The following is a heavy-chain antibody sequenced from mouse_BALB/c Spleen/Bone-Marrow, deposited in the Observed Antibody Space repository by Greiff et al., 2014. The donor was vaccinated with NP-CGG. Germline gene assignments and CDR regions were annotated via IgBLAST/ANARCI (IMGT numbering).Heavy chain of an antibody. CDR2: IRNKANGYTT. V-gene: IGHV7-3*02. Sequence: VQLQQSGGGLVQPGGSLRLSYATSGFTFTDYYMSWVRQPPGKALEWLGFIRNKANGYTTEYSASVKGRFTISRDNSQSILHLQMNTLRAEDSATYYCARDRGLLRFDYWGQGTTLTVSS. CDR1: GFTFTDYY. D-gene: IGHD2-3*01. CDR3: ARDRGLLRFDY. J-gene: IGHJ2*01.